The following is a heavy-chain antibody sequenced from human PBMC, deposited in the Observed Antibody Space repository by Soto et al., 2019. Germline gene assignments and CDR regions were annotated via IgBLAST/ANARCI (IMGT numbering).Heavy chain of an antibody. J-gene: IGHJ6*02. Sequence: QVQLVESGGGVVQPGRSLRLSCAASGFTFSTYGMHWVRQAPGKGLQWVAVVSFDGSNKCYADSVKGRFTISRDNSKNTLYLQMNSLRPEDTAGYYCAKGSTAMVNYNFYAMDVWGQGITVTVSS. CDR3: AKGSTAMVNYNFYAMDV. CDR1: GFTFSTYG. V-gene: IGHV3-30*18. CDR2: VSFDGSNK. D-gene: IGHD5-18*01.